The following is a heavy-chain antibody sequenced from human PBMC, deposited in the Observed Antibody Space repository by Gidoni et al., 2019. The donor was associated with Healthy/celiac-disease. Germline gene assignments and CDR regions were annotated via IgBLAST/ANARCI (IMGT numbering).Heavy chain of an antibody. D-gene: IGHD3-3*01. CDR2: ISSSSSYI. J-gene: IGHJ3*02. Sequence: EVQLVESGGGLVKPGGSLRLSCAASGFPFSSYSMNWVRQAPGKGLEWVSSISSSSSYIYYADSVKGRFTISRDNAKNSLYLQMNSLRAEDTAVYYCARGNDPPPNYDFWSGSDAFDIWGQGTMVTVSS. CDR1: GFPFSSYS. V-gene: IGHV3-21*01. CDR3: ARGNDPPPNYDFWSGSDAFDI.